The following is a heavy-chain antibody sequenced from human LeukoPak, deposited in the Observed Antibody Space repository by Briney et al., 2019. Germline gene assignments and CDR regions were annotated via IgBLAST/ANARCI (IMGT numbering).Heavy chain of an antibody. Sequence: SETLSLTCTVDGGSLTDSYWTWIRQAPGQGLEWLGDINESGRTTYNPSLKSRVTILLDMSKKQFSQKVTSVTAADTGVYYCAKGTSPMIQVWPRDNKDFYYMDVWGEGTTVSVSS. CDR3: AKGTSPMIQVWPRDNKDFYYMDV. CDR2: INESGRT. CDR1: GGSLTDSY. J-gene: IGHJ6*03. V-gene: IGHV4-34*01. D-gene: IGHD3-22*01.